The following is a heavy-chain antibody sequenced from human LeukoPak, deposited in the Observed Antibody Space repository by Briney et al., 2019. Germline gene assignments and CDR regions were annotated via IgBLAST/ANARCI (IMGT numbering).Heavy chain of an antibody. Sequence: GGSLRLSCAASGFTFSSNSMNWVRQAPGKGLEWISYISSYSSTIYYADSVKGRFTISRDDAKNSLDLQMNSLRDEDTAVYYCARDYRWYFDYWGQGTLVTVSS. CDR2: ISSYSSTI. J-gene: IGHJ4*02. CDR1: GFTFSSNS. CDR3: ARDYRWYFDY. V-gene: IGHV3-48*02. D-gene: IGHD5-24*01.